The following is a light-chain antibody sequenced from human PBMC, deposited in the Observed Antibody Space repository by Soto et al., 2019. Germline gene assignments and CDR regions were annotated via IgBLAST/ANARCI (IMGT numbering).Light chain of an antibody. CDR2: AAS. CDR1: QSVTSRH. V-gene: IGKV3-20*01. CDR3: QQYHTSPYT. Sequence: EIVLTQSPGTLSLSPGERVTLSCRAGQSVTSRHLAWYQQKPGQAPRLLIFAASGRPPTIPSRFSGSGSGTDFTLTISRLEAEDFAVYFCQQYHTSPYTFGQGTRLEIK. J-gene: IGKJ2*01.